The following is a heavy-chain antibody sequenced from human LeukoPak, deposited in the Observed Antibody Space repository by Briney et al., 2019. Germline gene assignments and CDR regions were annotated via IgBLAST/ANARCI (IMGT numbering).Heavy chain of an antibody. CDR3: ARGLYGSGSSYYYYGMDV. CDR1: GFTFSSYW. D-gene: IGHD3-10*01. J-gene: IGHJ6*02. Sequence: GGSLRLSCAASGFTFSSYWMSWVRQAPGKELEWVANIKQDGSEKYYVDSVKGRFTISRDNAKNSLYLQMNSLRAEDTAVYYCARGLYGSGSSYYYYGMDVWGQGTTVTVSS. V-gene: IGHV3-7*01. CDR2: IKQDGSEK.